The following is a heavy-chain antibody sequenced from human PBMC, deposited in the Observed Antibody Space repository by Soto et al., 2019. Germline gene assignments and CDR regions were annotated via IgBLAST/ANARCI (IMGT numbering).Heavy chain of an antibody. J-gene: IGHJ4*02. Sequence: EVRLVDSGGGLVQPGGSLRLCCAASGFTFSDDNVVWVRQAPGKGLEWVGRTRKKAEGYTTEYAATVKGRFTLSRDKSKNSLELQMNSRKIEDTAVYYCAVDVVGTGSYWGQGTLVTVSS. CDR1: GFTFSDDN. V-gene: IGHV3-72*01. CDR2: TRKKAEGYTT. D-gene: IGHD2-15*01. CDR3: AVDVVGTGSY.